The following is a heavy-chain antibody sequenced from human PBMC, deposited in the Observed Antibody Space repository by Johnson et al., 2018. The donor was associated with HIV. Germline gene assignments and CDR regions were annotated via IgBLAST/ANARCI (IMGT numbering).Heavy chain of an antibody. V-gene: IGHV3-30*04. CDR1: GFSFSPYA. CDR3: ATGVGAKTLTDAFDI. CDR2: ISHDGSKK. D-gene: IGHD1-26*01. J-gene: IGHJ3*02. Sequence: HVQLMESGGGVVQPGRSLRLSCAASGFSFSPYALHWVRQTPGKGLEWVAVISHDGSKKFYADSVEGRFTISRDNFKNTLYLQMNSLRDEDTAVYYCATGVGAKTLTDAFDIWGQGTMVTVSS.